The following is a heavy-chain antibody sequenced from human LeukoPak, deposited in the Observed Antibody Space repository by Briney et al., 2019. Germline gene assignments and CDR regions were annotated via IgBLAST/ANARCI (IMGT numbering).Heavy chain of an antibody. J-gene: IGHJ4*02. CDR2: ISGSGGST. D-gene: IGHD6-19*01. CDR3: VSGIYYFDY. V-gene: IGHV3-23*01. Sequence: GGSLRLSCAASGFTFSSYGMSWVRQAPGKGLEWVSAISGSGGSTYYADSVKGRFTISRDNSKNTLYLQMNSLRAEDTAVYYCVSGIYYFDYWGQGTLVTVSS. CDR1: GFTFSSYG.